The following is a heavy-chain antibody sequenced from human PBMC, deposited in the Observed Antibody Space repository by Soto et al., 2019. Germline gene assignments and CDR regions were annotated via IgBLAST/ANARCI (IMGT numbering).Heavy chain of an antibody. J-gene: IGHJ6*02. V-gene: IGHV4-34*01. CDR2: INHSGDT. Sequence: QVQLQQWGAGLLRPSETLSLTCAVYGGSFRDFYWSWLRQTPEKGLEWIGEINHSGDTKYNPSLESRVTISVDTSKNQISLKVNFVTPADTAVYYCARTGGMDVWGPGATVTVSS. CDR3: ARTGGMDV. CDR1: GGSFRDFY.